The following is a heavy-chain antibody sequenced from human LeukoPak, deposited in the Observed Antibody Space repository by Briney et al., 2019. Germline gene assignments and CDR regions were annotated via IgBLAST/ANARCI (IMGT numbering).Heavy chain of an antibody. D-gene: IGHD6-13*01. CDR1: GFTFNGYS. CDR2: ISTTSAYI. CDR3: ARDGAAAAGRYFDY. J-gene: IGHJ4*02. V-gene: IGHV3-21*01. Sequence: GGSLRLSCAASGFTFNGYSMNWVRQAPGKGLEWVSSISTTSAYIYYADSVKGRLTTSRDNAKSSLYLEMNSLRAEDTAVYYCARDGAAAAGRYFDYWGQGSLVTVSS.